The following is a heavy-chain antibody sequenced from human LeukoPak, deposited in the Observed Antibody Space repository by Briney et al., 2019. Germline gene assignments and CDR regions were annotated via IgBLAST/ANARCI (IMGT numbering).Heavy chain of an antibody. CDR2: ISYDGSNK. V-gene: IGHV3-30*04. Sequence: RSLRLSCAASGFTFSSYAMHWVRQAPGKGLEWVAVISYDGSNKYYADSVKGRFTISRDNSKNTLYLQMNSLRAEDTAVYYCARDSYYYDSSGYYDNYYYGMDVWGQGTTVTVSS. CDR3: ARDSYYYDSSGYYDNYYYGMDV. CDR1: GFTFSSYA. J-gene: IGHJ6*02. D-gene: IGHD3-22*01.